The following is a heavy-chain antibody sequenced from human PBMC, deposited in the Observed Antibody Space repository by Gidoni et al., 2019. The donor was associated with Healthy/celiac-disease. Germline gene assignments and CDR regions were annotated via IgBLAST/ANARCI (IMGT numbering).Heavy chain of an antibody. Sequence: EVQLLESGGGLVQPGGSLRLSCAASGFTFSSYAMSWVRQAPGKGLQWVAFISGRGDTTYYADSVKCGFTIFRDNSKNTLDLQMNSLRAEDTAVYYCAKDLGSEDLYYFESWGQGTLVTVSS. CDR2: ISGRGDTT. V-gene: IGHV3-23*01. CDR1: GFTFSSYA. D-gene: IGHD7-27*01. J-gene: IGHJ4*02. CDR3: AKDLGSEDLYYFES.